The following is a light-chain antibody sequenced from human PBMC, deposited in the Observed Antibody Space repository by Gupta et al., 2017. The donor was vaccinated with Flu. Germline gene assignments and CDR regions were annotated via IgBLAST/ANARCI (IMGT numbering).Light chain of an antibody. Sequence: SYVLTQPPSVSVAPGQTARITCGGDNIGSKSVHWYQQMPGQAPVLVVYDDSDRPSGIPERFSGSNSGNTATLTISRVGAGDEADYYCQVWERSSDQWVFGGGTKLTVL. CDR1: NIGSKS. CDR3: QVWERSSDQWV. CDR2: DDS. V-gene: IGLV3-21*02. J-gene: IGLJ3*02.